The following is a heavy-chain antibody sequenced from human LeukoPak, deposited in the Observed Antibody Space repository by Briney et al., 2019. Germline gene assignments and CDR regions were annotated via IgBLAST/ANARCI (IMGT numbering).Heavy chain of an antibody. CDR3: AKELTARRPHFDY. CDR2: IRYDGSNK. V-gene: IGHV3-30*02. Sequence: PGGSLRLSCAASGFTFSSYGMHWVRQAPGKGLEWVAFIRYDGSNKYYADSVKGRFTISRDNSKNTLYLQMNSLRAEDTAVYYCAKELTARRPHFDYWGQGTLVTVSS. J-gene: IGHJ4*02. D-gene: IGHD6-6*01. CDR1: GFTFSSYG.